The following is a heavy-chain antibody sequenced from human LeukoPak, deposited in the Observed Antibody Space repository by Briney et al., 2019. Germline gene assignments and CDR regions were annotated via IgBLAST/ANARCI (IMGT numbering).Heavy chain of an antibody. V-gene: IGHV4-39*07. D-gene: IGHD6-19*01. CDR2: IYYSGST. CDR1: GGSISSSSYY. Sequence: PSETLSLTCTVSGGSISSSSYYWGWIRQPPGKGLEWIGSIYYSGSTYYNPSLKSRVTISVDTSKNQFSLKLSSVTAADTAVYYCARVAAVAGPGYFDYWGQGTLVTVSS. J-gene: IGHJ4*02. CDR3: ARVAAVAGPGYFDY.